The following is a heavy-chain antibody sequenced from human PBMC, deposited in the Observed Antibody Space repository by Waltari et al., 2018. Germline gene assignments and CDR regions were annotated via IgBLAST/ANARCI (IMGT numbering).Heavy chain of an antibody. CDR1: GGSISSSSYY. CDR2: IYYSGST. V-gene: IGHV4-39*01. CDR3: ARSHSSGGTGGAFDI. J-gene: IGHJ3*02. D-gene: IGHD6-19*01. Sequence: QLQLQESGPGLVKPSETLSLTCTVSGGSISSSSYYWGWIRQPPGKGLEWIGSIYYSGSTYSNPSLKSRVTISVDTSKNQFSLKLSSVTAADTAVYYCARSHSSGGTGGAFDIWGQGTMVTVSS.